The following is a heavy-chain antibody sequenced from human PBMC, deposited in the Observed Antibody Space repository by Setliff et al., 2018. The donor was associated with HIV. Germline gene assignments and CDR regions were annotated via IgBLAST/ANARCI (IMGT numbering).Heavy chain of an antibody. Sequence: GGSLRLSCAASGFTFSTYGMHWVRQAPGKGLEWVAFIRYDGRNKYFTDSVKGRFTISRDNSKNSLYLQMNSLRAEDTAVYYCARVKQQLNDYWGQGTLVTVSS. J-gene: IGHJ4*02. CDR3: ARVKQQLNDY. CDR2: IRYDGRNK. CDR1: GFTFSTYG. D-gene: IGHD6-13*01. V-gene: IGHV3-30*02.